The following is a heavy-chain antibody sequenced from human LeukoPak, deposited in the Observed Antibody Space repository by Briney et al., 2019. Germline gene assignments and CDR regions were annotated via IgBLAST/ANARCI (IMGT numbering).Heavy chain of an antibody. CDR2: IKQDGSEK. V-gene: IGHV3-7*01. J-gene: IGHJ5*02. CDR1: GFTFSSYW. Sequence: PGGSLRLSCEASGFTFSSYWMSWVRQAPGKGLEWVANIKQDGSEKYYVDSVKGRFTISRDNAKNSLYLQMNSLRAEDTAVYYCARDRTWFGELDQNWFDLWGQGTLVTVSS. CDR3: ARDRTWFGELDQNWFDL. D-gene: IGHD3-10*01.